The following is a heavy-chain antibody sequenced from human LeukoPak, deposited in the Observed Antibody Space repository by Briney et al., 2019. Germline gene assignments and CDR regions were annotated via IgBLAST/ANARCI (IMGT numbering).Heavy chain of an antibody. CDR1: GFTFSSYS. J-gene: IGHJ4*02. V-gene: IGHV3-21*01. CDR2: ISSSSSYI. CDR3: ARGRNLGRGSYYDFWSGYSYY. D-gene: IGHD3-3*01. Sequence: GGSLRLSCAASGFTFSSYSMNWVRQAPGKGLEWVSSISSSSSYIYYADSVKGRFTISRDNAKNSLYLQMNSLRAEDTAEYYCARGRNLGRGSYYDFWSGYSYYWGQGTLVTVSS.